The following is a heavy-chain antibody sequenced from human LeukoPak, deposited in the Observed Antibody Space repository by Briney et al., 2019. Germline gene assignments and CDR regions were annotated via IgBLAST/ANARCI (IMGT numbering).Heavy chain of an antibody. CDR1: GFSLSSSGVG. Sequence: SGPTLVKPTQTLTLTCTFSGFSLSSSGVGVGWIRQPPGKALEWLTLIHWNDDNHYRPSLKSTVTSTKDTSKNQVVLTMTNMDPVDAATYYCAHRIVDQGFDYWGQGIVVTVSS. CDR2: IHWNDDN. D-gene: IGHD3-16*02. J-gene: IGHJ4*02. CDR3: AHRIVDQGFDY. V-gene: IGHV2-5*01.